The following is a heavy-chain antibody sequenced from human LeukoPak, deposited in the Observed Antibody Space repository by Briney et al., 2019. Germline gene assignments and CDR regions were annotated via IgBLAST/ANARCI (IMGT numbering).Heavy chain of an antibody. CDR1: GYTFSSYG. J-gene: IGHJ4*02. D-gene: IGHD3-22*01. V-gene: IGHV1-18*01. CDR2: ISAYNGNT. CDR3: ARVGYFAGSGYYYY. Sequence: ASVKVSCKASGYTFSSYGISWVRQAPGQGLGWMGWISAYNGNTNYTQKLQGRVTMTTDTSTSTAYMELRSLRSDDTAVYYCARVGYFAGSGYYYYWGQGTLVTVSS.